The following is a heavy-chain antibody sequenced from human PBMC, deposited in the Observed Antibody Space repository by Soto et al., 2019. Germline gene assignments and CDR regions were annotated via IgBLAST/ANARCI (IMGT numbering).Heavy chain of an antibody. V-gene: IGHV4-30-4*08. D-gene: IGHD3-22*01. Sequence: SETLSLTCTVSGASITSGNYYWGWIRQPPGKGLEWIGYIYYSGSTYYNPSLKSRVTISVDTSKNQFSLKLSSVTAADTAVYYCAIYDSSGSRGFQHWGQGTLVTVSS. CDR3: AIYDSSGSRGFQH. CDR1: GASITSGNYY. CDR2: IYYSGST. J-gene: IGHJ1*01.